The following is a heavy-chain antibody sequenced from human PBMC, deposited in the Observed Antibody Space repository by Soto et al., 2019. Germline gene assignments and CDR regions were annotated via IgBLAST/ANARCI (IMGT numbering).Heavy chain of an antibody. Sequence: QVQLQQWGAGLLKPSETLSLTCAVYGGSFSGYYWSWIRQPPGKGLEWIVEINHSGSTNYNPSLKSRVTISVDTSKNQFSLKLSSVTAADTAVYYCARGFNWNSWFDPWGQGTLVTVSS. CDR2: INHSGST. CDR1: GGSFSGYY. J-gene: IGHJ5*02. CDR3: ARGFNWNSWFDP. V-gene: IGHV4-34*01. D-gene: IGHD1-7*01.